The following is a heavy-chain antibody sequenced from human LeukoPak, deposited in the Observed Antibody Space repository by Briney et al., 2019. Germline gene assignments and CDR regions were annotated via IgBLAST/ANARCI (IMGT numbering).Heavy chain of an antibody. CDR3: ARDFDDYSNGYDY. CDR2: IIPIFGTA. J-gene: IGHJ4*02. Sequence: ASVKVSCKASGGTFSSYAISWVRQAPGQGLEWMGGIIPIFGTANYAQKLQGRVTITADESTSTAYMELSSLRSEDTAVYYCARDFDDYSNGYDYWGQGTLVTVSS. D-gene: IGHD4-11*01. V-gene: IGHV1-69*13. CDR1: GGTFSSYA.